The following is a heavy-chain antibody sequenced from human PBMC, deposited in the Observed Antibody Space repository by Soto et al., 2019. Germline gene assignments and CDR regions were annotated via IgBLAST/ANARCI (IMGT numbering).Heavy chain of an antibody. Sequence: ASVKVSCKASGYTFTSYDINWVRQAAGQGLEGMGWMNPNSGKTCYAQKFQGRVTMTRNTSISTAYMELSSLRSEDTAVYYCARSPGPHIVAGDWFDPWGQGTLVTVSS. CDR3: ARSPGPHIVAGDWFDP. V-gene: IGHV1-8*01. D-gene: IGHD2-15*01. J-gene: IGHJ5*02. CDR2: MNPNSGKT. CDR1: GYTFTSYD.